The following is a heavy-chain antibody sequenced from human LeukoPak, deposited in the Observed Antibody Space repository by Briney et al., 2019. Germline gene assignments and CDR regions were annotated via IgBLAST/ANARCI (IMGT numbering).Heavy chain of an antibody. V-gene: IGHV4-34*01. D-gene: IGHD5-18*01. CDR3: ARGLRRYSKAFPFDY. CDR1: VVSFSDYD. J-gene: IGHJ4*02. Sequence: SETLSLTCAVYVVSFSDYDWSWIRQPPGKGLEWIGEINHSGNTIYNPSLKSRVTISVDTSKNQFSLRLSSVTAADTTVYYCARGLRRYSKAFPFDYWGQGTLVTVSS. CDR2: INHSGNT.